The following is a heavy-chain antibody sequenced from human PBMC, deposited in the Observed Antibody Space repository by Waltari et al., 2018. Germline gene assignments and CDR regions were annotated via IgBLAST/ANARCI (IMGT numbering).Heavy chain of an antibody. D-gene: IGHD3-22*01. V-gene: IGHV1-18*01. J-gene: IGHJ5*02. CDR1: GYTFSNSG. Sequence: QVQLVQSGAEVRKPGASVKVSCKASGYTFSNSGIAWVRQAPGQGREWMGGSSGYDGDTKDAREFEGRRTVTTNTSTNTAHMELRSLRSDDAAVYYCARLYDASAYYNTYLDPWGQGALVTVSS. CDR3: ARLYDASAYYNTYLDP. CDR2: SSGYDGDT.